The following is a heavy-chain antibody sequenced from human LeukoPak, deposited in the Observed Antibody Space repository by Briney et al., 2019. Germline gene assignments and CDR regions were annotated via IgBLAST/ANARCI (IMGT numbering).Heavy chain of an antibody. J-gene: IGHJ4*02. CDR1: GFTFSNYG. CDR3: ARDNDRDPDGYCDY. V-gene: IGHV3-30*03. Sequence: GGSLRLSCEGSGFTFSNYGMHWVRQPPGKGLEWLAVLSHDGNKKYYADSGKGRFTVSRDNSKNTFYLQMNTLRPDDTAVYYCARDNDRDPDGYCDYWGQGTLVTVSS. CDR2: LSHDGNKK. D-gene: IGHD1-1*01.